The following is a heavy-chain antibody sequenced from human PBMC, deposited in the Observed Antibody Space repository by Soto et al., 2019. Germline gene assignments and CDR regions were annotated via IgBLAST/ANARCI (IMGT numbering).Heavy chain of an antibody. CDR1: GGSISSYY. CDR3: ARGNDILTGYHYYYYGMDV. J-gene: IGHJ6*02. CDR2: IYYSGST. D-gene: IGHD3-9*01. Sequence: LSLTCTVSGGSISSYYWSWIRQPPGKGLEWIGYIYYSGSTNYNPSLKSRVTISVDTSKNQFSLKLSSVTAADTAVYYCARGNDILTGYHYYYYGMDVWSQGTTVTVSS. V-gene: IGHV4-59*01.